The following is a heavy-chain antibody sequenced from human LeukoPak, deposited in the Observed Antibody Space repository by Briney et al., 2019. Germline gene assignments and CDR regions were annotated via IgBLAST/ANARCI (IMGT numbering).Heavy chain of an antibody. V-gene: IGHV1-69*04. CDR3: ARDRTTVTGDY. CDR2: IIPILGIA. J-gene: IGHJ4*02. Sequence: ASVKVSCKTSGYTFTGSYMHWVRQAPGQGLEWMGRIIPILGIANYAQKFQGRVTITADKSTSTAYMELSSLRSEDTAVYYCARDRTTVTGDYWGQGTLVTVSS. D-gene: IGHD4-17*01. CDR1: GYTFTGSY.